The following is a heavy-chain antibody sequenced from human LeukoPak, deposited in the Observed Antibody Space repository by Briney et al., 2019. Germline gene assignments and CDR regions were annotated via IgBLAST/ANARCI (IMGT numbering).Heavy chain of an antibody. CDR3: AIHSYGYRH. V-gene: IGHV5-51*01. D-gene: IGHD5-18*01. J-gene: IGHJ4*02. Sequence: GESLKISCEASGYSFTTYWITWVRQMPGKGLEWMAINYSGDSDTRYSPSFQGQVTISVDKSISTAYLQWSSLKASDTAIYYCAIHSYGYRHWGQGTLVTVSS. CDR1: GYSFTTYW. CDR2: NYSGDSDT.